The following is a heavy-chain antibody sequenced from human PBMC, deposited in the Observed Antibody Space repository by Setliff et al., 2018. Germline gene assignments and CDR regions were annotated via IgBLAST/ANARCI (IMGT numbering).Heavy chain of an antibody. J-gene: IGHJ3*02. D-gene: IGHD3-10*01. V-gene: IGHV1-18*04. Sequence: ASVKVSCKASGYPFTSYGVNWVRQAPGQGLEWMGRIVTYNDDTYYPRKFQGRVTMTTDTSTSTAYMELRSLTSDDTAVYYCARHGSSGKFDASDIWGQGTMVTVSS. CDR1: GYPFTSYG. CDR3: ARHGSSGKFDASDI. CDR2: IVTYNDDT.